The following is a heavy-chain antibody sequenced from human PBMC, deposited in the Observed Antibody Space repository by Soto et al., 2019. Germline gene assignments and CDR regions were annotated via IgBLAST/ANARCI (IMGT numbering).Heavy chain of an antibody. Sequence: SETLSLTCTVSGGSISSNSYCWGWVRQSPGKGLEWIGSVSYSGRTFYNPSLKGRVTISVDTSKNHFSLELNSVTAADTAVFYCARDGGSGSYFFLFDPWGKGTLVTVSS. CDR1: GGSISSNSYC. V-gene: IGHV4-39*02. CDR3: ARDGGSGSYFFLFDP. J-gene: IGHJ5*02. CDR2: VSYSGRT. D-gene: IGHD3-10*01.